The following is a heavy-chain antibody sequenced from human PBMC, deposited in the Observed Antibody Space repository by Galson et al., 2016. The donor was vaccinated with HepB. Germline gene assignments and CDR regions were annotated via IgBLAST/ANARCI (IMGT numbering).Heavy chain of an antibody. D-gene: IGHD3-10*01. Sequence: SLRLSCAGSGFTFRNYHMNWVRQTPGKGLEWVSSISSGSAYKYYADSVKGRFSIFRDNAKNSLYLQMNSLRVVDTAVYYCARPRDNYGHAIDIWGQGTVVTFSS. V-gene: IGHV3-21*06. CDR1: GFTFRNYH. CDR2: ISSGSAYK. J-gene: IGHJ3*02. CDR3: ARPRDNYGHAIDI.